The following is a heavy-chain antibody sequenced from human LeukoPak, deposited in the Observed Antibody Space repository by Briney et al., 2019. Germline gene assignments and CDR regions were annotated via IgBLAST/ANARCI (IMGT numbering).Heavy chain of an antibody. CDR2: VFYSGSA. CDR3: ARRPSWPTTSAFDI. CDR1: GASIYTVGSF. Sequence: SETLSLTCAVSGASIYTVGSFWGWIRQPPGKGLEWVGSVFYSGSANYNPSLQSRVTISVDTSRNQFSLRLSSVTPADTAVYYCARRPSWPTTSAFDIWGQGTLVTVSP. V-gene: IGHV4-39*01. D-gene: IGHD4-17*01. J-gene: IGHJ3*02.